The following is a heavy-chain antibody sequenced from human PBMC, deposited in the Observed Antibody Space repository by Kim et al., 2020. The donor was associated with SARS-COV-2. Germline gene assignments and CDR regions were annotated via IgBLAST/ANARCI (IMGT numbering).Heavy chain of an antibody. J-gene: IGHJ4*02. CDR2: GST. CDR3: ARGRWELPY. Sequence: GSTDSNPTLKSRVTISVATSTNQVSLTLSSVTAAATAVYYCARGRWELPYWGQGTLVTVSS. D-gene: IGHD1-26*01. V-gene: IGHV4-59*09.